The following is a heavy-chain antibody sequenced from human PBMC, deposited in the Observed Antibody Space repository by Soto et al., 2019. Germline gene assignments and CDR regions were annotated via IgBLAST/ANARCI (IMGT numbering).Heavy chain of an antibody. CDR2: IIPIFGTA. D-gene: IGHD2-15*01. V-gene: IGHV1-69*06. Sequence: QVPLVQSGAEVKKPGSSVKVSCKASGGTFSSYAISWVRQAPGQGLEWMGGIIPIFGTANYAQKFQGRVTITADKSTSTAYMELSSLRSEDTAVYYCAREYCSGGSCIDAFDIWGQGTMVTVSS. J-gene: IGHJ3*02. CDR3: AREYCSGGSCIDAFDI. CDR1: GGTFSSYA.